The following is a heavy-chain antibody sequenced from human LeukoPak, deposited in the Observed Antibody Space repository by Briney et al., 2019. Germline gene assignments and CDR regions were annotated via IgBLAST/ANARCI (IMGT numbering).Heavy chain of an antibody. CDR3: AKDSRYCSGGSCYYYYYGMDV. Sequence: PGGSLRLSCAASGFTFSSYAMHWVRQAPGKGLEWVAVISYDGSNKYYADSVKGRFTISRDNAKNSLYLQMNSLRAEDTALYYCAKDSRYCSGGSCYYYYYGMDVWGQGTTVTVSS. D-gene: IGHD2-15*01. CDR2: ISYDGSNK. CDR1: GFTFSSYA. V-gene: IGHV3-30-3*01. J-gene: IGHJ6*02.